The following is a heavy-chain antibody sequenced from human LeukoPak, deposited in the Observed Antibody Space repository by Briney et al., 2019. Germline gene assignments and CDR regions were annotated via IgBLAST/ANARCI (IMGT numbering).Heavy chain of an antibody. D-gene: IGHD1-26*01. Sequence: GGSQRLSCAASGFTFSSYWMNWVRQAPGKGLEWVAKIKQDGSEKYYVDSVKGRFTISRGNAKNSLYLQMNSLRAEDTALYYCARVSYYPHDAFDIWGQGTMVTVSS. J-gene: IGHJ3*02. V-gene: IGHV3-7*01. CDR3: ARVSYYPHDAFDI. CDR2: IKQDGSEK. CDR1: GFTFSSYW.